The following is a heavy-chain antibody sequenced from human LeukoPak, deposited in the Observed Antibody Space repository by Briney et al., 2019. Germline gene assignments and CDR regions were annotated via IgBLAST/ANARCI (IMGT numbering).Heavy chain of an antibody. Sequence: GGSLRLSCAASGFTFDDYAMHWVRQAPGKGLEWVSGISWNSGSIGYADSVKGRFTISRDNAKNSLYLQMDRLRAEDTALYYCAKGPFYDFWSGYFDYWGQGTLVTVSS. CDR3: AKGPFYDFWSGYFDY. D-gene: IGHD3-3*01. J-gene: IGHJ4*02. CDR2: ISWNSGSI. V-gene: IGHV3-9*01. CDR1: GFTFDDYA.